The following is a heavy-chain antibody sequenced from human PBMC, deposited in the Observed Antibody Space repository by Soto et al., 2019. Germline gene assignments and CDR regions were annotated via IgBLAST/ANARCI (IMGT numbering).Heavy chain of an antibody. J-gene: IGHJ4*02. CDR3: ARVRTSGSYLRIAFDY. CDR1: GGSISSGGYY. V-gene: IGHV4-31*03. CDR2: IYYSGST. D-gene: IGHD1-26*01. Sequence: PSETLSLTCTVSGGSISSGGYYWSWIRQHPGKGLEWIGYIYYSGSTNYNPSLKSRVTVSVDTSKNQFSLKLSSVTAADTAVYYCARVRTSGSYLRIAFDYWGQGTLVTVSS.